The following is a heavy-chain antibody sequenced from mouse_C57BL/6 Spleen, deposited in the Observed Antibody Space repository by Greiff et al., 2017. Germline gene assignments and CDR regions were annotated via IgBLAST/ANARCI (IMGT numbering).Heavy chain of an antibody. Sequence: VQLKQSGPELVKPGASVKISCKASGYSFTGYYMNWVKQSPEKSLEWIGEINPSTGGTTYNQKFKAKATLTVDKSSSTAYMQLKSLTSEDSAVYYCARLVTTVVASYYFDYWGQGTTLTVSS. CDR3: ARLVTTVVASYYFDY. CDR1: GYSFTGYY. J-gene: IGHJ2*01. D-gene: IGHD1-1*01. CDR2: INPSTGGT. V-gene: IGHV1-42*01.